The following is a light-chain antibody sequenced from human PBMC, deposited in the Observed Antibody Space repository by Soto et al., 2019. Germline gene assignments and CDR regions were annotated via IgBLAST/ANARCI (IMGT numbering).Light chain of an antibody. Sequence: QSALTQPASVSGSPGQSITISCTGTSSDVGGYNYVSWYQQYPGKAPKLMIYDVSDRPSGVSNRFSGSKSGNTASLTISGLQAEDEADYSCSSYTSSTALVFGGGTKLTVL. CDR1: SSDVGGYNY. CDR2: DVS. CDR3: SSYTSSTALV. V-gene: IGLV2-14*03. J-gene: IGLJ2*01.